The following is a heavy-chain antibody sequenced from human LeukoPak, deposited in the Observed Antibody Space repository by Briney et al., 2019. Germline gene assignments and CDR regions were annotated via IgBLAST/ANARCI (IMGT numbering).Heavy chain of an antibody. D-gene: IGHD3-3*01. CDR2: ISAYNGNT. CDR1: GYTFTSYG. CDR3: ARDGPSFWSGYYGYFQH. J-gene: IGHJ1*01. Sequence: ASVKVSCKASGYTFTSYGISWVRQAPGQGLEWMGWISAYNGNTNYAQKLQGRLTMTTDTSTSTAYMELRSLRSDDTAVYYCARDGPSFWSGYYGYFQHWGQGTLVTVSS. V-gene: IGHV1-18*01.